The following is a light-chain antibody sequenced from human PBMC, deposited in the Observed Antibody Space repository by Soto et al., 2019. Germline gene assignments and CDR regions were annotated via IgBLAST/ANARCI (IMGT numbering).Light chain of an antibody. Sequence: DIQMTQSPSSLSASVGDTVTISCRASQTIRAYLNWYQHKPGQAPKLLIYSASVLQTGVPSRFSGSGSGTDFTLTISSLPREDFATYYCQQSFSPPPITFGPGTTVDV. J-gene: IGKJ3*01. V-gene: IGKV1-39*01. CDR2: SAS. CDR1: QTIRAY. CDR3: QQSFSPPPIT.